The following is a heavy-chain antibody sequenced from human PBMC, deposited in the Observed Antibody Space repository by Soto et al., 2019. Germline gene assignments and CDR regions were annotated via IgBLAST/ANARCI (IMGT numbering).Heavy chain of an antibody. CDR2: ISAYNGNT. CDR3: AREDCYDSSGSSPGGWFDP. CDR1: GYTFTSYG. V-gene: IGHV1-18*01. D-gene: IGHD3-22*01. Sequence: GASVKVSCKASGYTFTSYGISWVRQAPGQGLEWMGWISAYNGNTNYAQKLQGRVTMTTDTSTSTAYMELRSLRSDDTAVYYCAREDCYDSSGSSPGGWFDPWGQGTLVTV. J-gene: IGHJ5*02.